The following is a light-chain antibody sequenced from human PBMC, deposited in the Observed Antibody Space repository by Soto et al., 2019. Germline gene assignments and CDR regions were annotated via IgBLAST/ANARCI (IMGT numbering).Light chain of an antibody. CDR2: DVS. CDR3: SSYSGSSTVV. Sequence: QSVLTQPASVSGSPGQSITISCTGTSSDVGGYNYVSWHQQYPGKVPKLMIYDVSRPSGVSDRFSGSKSGNTASLIISGLQAEDEADYYCSSYSGSSTVVFGGGTQLTVL. J-gene: IGLJ2*01. V-gene: IGLV2-14*01. CDR1: SSDVGGYNY.